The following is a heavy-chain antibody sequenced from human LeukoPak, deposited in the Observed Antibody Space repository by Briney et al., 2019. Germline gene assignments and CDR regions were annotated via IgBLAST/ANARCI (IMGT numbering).Heavy chain of an antibody. CDR3: AKQVGFWSGYYDY. J-gene: IGHJ4*02. CDR1: GFTVSSNS. D-gene: IGHD3-3*01. CDR2: IYSGGST. V-gene: IGHV3-53*01. Sequence: GGSLRLSCAASGFTVSSNSMSWVRQAPGKGLEWVSVIYSGGSTYYADSVKGRFTISRDNSKNTLYLQMNSLRAEDTAVYYCAKQVGFWSGYYDYWGQGTLVTVSS.